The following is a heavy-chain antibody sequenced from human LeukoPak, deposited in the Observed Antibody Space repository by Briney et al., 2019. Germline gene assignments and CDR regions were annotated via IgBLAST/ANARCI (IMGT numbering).Heavy chain of an antibody. D-gene: IGHD3-10*01. CDR3: ARDGYYCSRSPFEY. V-gene: IGHV3-33*01. J-gene: IGHJ4*02. CDR1: GLNFNDSV. CDR2: IWYDGSEK. Sequence: GRSLRHFCAASGLNFNDSVMHWVRQAPGKGLEWVAVIWYDGSEKYYADSVKGRLTISRDNSKNTLYLQMNSLRADDTAVYYCARDGYYCSRSPFEYWGPGAPVSVSS.